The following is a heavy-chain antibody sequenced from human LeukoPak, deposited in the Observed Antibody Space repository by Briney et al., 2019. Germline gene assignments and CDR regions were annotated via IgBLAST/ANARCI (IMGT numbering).Heavy chain of an antibody. D-gene: IGHD5-18*01. CDR2: IKGDETST. CDR3: AMGYRSAYSWDS. J-gene: IGHJ4*02. Sequence: GGSLRLSRAASGFTFSSYYMFWVRQAPGKGLAWVSTIKGDETSTKYADSVRGRFTVSRDNARNTLYLQLNSLRAEDTAIYYCAMGYRSAYSWDSWGQGTLVTVSS. V-gene: IGHV3-74*03. CDR1: GFTFSSYY.